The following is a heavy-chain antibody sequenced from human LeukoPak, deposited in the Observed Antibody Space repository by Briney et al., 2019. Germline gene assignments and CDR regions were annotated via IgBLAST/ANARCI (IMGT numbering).Heavy chain of an antibody. CDR1: GFTFSSYS. CDR3: AKDPSRGPYYFDY. J-gene: IGHJ4*02. D-gene: IGHD3-10*01. CDR2: ISSSSSYI. V-gene: IGHV3-21*04. Sequence: PGGSLRLSCAASGFTFSSYSMNWVRQAPGKGLEWVSSISSSSSYIYYADSVKGRFTISRDNSKNTLYLQMNSLRAEDTAVYYCAKDPSRGPYYFDYWGQGTLVTVSS.